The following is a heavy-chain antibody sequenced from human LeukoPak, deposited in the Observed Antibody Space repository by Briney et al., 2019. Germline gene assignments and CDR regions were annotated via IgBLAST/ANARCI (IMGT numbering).Heavy chain of an antibody. CDR3: ARELPPVMKYYFDY. CDR2: IWFDGSNK. D-gene: IGHD4-11*01. Sequence: PGGSLRLSCVASGFSFSSYGMHWVRQAPGKGLEWVAVIWFDGSNKYYADSVKGRFTISRDNSKNTLYLQMDSLRAEDTAVYYCARELPPVMKYYFDYWGQGTLVTVSS. V-gene: IGHV3-33*01. J-gene: IGHJ4*02. CDR1: GFSFSSYG.